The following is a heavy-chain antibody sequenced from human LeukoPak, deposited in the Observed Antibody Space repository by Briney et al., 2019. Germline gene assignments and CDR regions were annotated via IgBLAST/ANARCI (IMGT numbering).Heavy chain of an antibody. CDR2: ISSSSTTI. V-gene: IGHV3-48*01. J-gene: IGHJ4*02. CDR3: AREVYFDY. Sequence: GGSLGLSCAASGFTFSNYGMNWVRQAPGKGLEWVSYISSSSTTIYYADSVKGRFTISRDNAKNSLYLQMNSLRAEDTAVYYCAREVYFDYWGQGTLVIVSS. CDR1: GFTFSNYG.